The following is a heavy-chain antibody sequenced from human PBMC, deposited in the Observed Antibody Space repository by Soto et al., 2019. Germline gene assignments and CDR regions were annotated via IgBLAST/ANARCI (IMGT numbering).Heavy chain of an antibody. V-gene: IGHV3-23*01. CDR3: AKDPAMEPGPYYFDY. D-gene: IGHD5-18*01. CDR2: ISGSGGST. CDR1: GFTFSDYY. J-gene: IGHJ4*02. Sequence: HPGGSLRLSCEASGFTFSDYYMSWVRQAPGKGLEWVSAISGSGGSTYYADSVKGRFTISRDNSKNTLYLQMNSLRAADTAVYYCAKDPAMEPGPYYFDYWGQGTLVTVSS.